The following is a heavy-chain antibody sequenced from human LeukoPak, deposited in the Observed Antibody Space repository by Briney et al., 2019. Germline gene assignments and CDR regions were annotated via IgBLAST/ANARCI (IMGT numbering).Heavy chain of an antibody. Sequence: GGTLRLSCAASGFTFSSYGMSWVRQAPGKGLEWVSAISGSGGSTYYADSVKGRFTISRDNSKNTLYLQMNSLRAEDTAVYYCAKDPDYDILTGYCDHWGQGTLVTVSS. CDR2: ISGSGGST. V-gene: IGHV3-23*01. CDR3: AKDPDYDILTGYCDH. CDR1: GFTFSSYG. J-gene: IGHJ4*02. D-gene: IGHD3-9*01.